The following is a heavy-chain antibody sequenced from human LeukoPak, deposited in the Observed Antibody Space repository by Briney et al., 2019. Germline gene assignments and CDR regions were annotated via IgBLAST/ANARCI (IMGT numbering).Heavy chain of an antibody. V-gene: IGHV4-39*02. CDR2: IFYSGST. D-gene: IGHD1-26*01. J-gene: IGHJ4*02. Sequence: SETQSLTCTVSSVSISTSNYDSGWVRQPPGTALEWIGNIFYSGSTYYSPSLKRRVNISLDTSRNHVSPKISSVTLPDTAVYYCARGISGSYVGYWSQGTLVTVSS. CDR1: SVSISTSNYD. CDR3: ARGISGSYVGY.